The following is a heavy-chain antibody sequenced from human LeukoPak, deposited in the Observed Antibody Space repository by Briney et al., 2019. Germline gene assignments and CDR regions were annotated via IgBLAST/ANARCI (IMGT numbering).Heavy chain of an antibody. D-gene: IGHD3-9*01. Sequence: GGSLRLSCAASGFTFSSYSMNWVRQAPGKGLEWVSSISSSSSYIYYADSVKGRFTISRDNAKNSLYLQMNSLRAEDTAVYYCARDQGATYYDILTGLSVWGQGTTVTVSS. CDR2: ISSSSSYI. CDR1: GFTFSSYS. CDR3: ARDQGATYYDILTGLSV. V-gene: IGHV3-21*01. J-gene: IGHJ6*02.